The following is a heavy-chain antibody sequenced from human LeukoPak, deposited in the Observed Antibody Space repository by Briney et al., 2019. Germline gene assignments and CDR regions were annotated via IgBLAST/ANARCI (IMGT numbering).Heavy chain of an antibody. CDR2: IWYDGSNK. Sequence: HPGRSLRLSCAASGFTFSSYGMHWVRQAPGKGLEWVAVIWYDGSNKYYADSVKGRFTISRGNSKNTLYLQMNSLRAEDTAVYYCARARISSGWYLTDFDYWGQGTLVTVSS. D-gene: IGHD6-19*01. CDR1: GFTFSSYG. V-gene: IGHV3-33*01. CDR3: ARARISSGWYLTDFDY. J-gene: IGHJ4*02.